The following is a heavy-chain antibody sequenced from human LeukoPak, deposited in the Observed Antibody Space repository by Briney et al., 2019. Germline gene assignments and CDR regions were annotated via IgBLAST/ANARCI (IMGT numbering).Heavy chain of an antibody. D-gene: IGHD2-2*01. CDR3: ARGRYHQPLQFDY. J-gene: IGHJ4*02. V-gene: IGHV4-59*12. CDR1: GASISSFY. CDR2: FYYSGIT. Sequence: PSETLSLTCTVSGASISSFYWSWIRQPPGKGLEWIGYFYYSGITNYNPSLKSRVTISVDKSKNHFSPKLSSVTAADTAMYYCARGRYHQPLQFDYWGQGTLVTVSS.